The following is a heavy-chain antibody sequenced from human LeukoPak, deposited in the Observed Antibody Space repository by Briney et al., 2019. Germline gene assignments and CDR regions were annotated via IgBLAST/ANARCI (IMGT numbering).Heavy chain of an antibody. D-gene: IGHD2-2*01. CDR2: IIPMLGMA. Sequence: SVKVSCKASGGTFSNYTINWVRQAPGQGLEWMGRIIPMLGMANYAQKFQGRVTITADKSTSTAYMDLSSLRSEDTAMYYCARVGSPSTDWGSYNYGMDVWGQGTPVTVSS. J-gene: IGHJ6*02. CDR1: GGTFSNYT. CDR3: ARVGSPSTDWGSYNYGMDV. V-gene: IGHV1-69*02.